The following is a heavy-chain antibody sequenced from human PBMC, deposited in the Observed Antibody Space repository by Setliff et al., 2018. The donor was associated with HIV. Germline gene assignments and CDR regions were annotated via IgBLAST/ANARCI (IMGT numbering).Heavy chain of an antibody. CDR3: AIIRETGSPY. CDR1: GFSFRDYY. J-gene: IGHJ4*02. CDR2: ITSTGTTT. V-gene: IGHV3-11*04. Sequence: GGSLRLSCAASGFSFRDYYMTWVRQAPGRGLEWVSYITSTGTTTLYADSLRGRFTASRDNAESTLYLQMNNLRAEDTAVYYCAIIRETGSPYWGQGTLVTVSS. D-gene: IGHD3-9*01.